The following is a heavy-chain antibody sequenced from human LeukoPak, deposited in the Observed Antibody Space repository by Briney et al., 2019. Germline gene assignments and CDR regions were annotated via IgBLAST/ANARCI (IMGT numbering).Heavy chain of an antibody. CDR1: GGTFSSYA. D-gene: IGHD1-14*01. V-gene: IGHV1-69*05. J-gene: IGHJ4*02. CDR3: ARGGYGRNLKEPLAY. Sequence: SVKVSCKASGGTFSSYAISWVRQAPGQGLEWMGRIIPIFGTANYAQKFQGRVTITTDESTSTAYMELSSLRSEDTAVYYCARGGYGRNLKEPLAYWGQGTLVTVSS. CDR2: IIPIFGTA.